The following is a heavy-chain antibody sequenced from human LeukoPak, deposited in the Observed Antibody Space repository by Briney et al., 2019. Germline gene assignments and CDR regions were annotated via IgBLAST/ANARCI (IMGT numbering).Heavy chain of an antibody. CDR3: AKDPEYQPADY. Sequence: PGGSLRLSCAASGFTFSDYYMSWIRQAPGKGLEWVSYISNSGSTIYYADSVKGRFTISRDNAKNSLNLQMNSLRAEDTAVYYCAKDPEYQPADYWGQGTLVTVSS. D-gene: IGHD2-2*01. CDR1: GFTFSDYY. V-gene: IGHV3-11*01. J-gene: IGHJ4*02. CDR2: ISNSGSTI.